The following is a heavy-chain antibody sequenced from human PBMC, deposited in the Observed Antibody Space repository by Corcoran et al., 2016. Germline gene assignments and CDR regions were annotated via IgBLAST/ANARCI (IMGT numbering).Heavy chain of an antibody. CDR3: AQGDGNYYDSSGYPSGYVDY. CDR2: ISGTGGGT. V-gene: IGHV3-23*01. Sequence: EVQLLESGGGLVQPGGSLRLSCAASGFTFSNYAMSWVRQAPGKGLEWVSVISGTGGGTHYAGSVTGRFTISRDNSKKTLHLQMNSLRAEDKAVYYCAQGDGNYYDSSGYPSGYVDYWGQGTLVTVSS. CDR1: GFTFSNYA. D-gene: IGHD3-22*01. J-gene: IGHJ4*02.